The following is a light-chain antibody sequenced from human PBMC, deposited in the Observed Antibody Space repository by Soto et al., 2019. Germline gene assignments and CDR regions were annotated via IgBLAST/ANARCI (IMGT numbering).Light chain of an antibody. Sequence: IVLTQSPGTLSLSPGERATLSCRASQSVSSSYLAWYQQKPGQAPRLLIYGASSRATGIPDRFSGSGSGTDFTLTISRLEPEDFAVYYCRQYGSSLITFGQGTRLEIK. CDR1: QSVSSSY. CDR3: RQYGSSLIT. V-gene: IGKV3-20*01. CDR2: GAS. J-gene: IGKJ5*01.